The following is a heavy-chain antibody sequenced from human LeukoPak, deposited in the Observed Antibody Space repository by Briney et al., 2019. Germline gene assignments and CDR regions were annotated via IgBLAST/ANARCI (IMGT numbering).Heavy chain of an antibody. Sequence: PWGSLRLSCAASGFIFSSYSMNWVRQAPGKGLEWVSSISSSSSYIYYADSVKGRFTISRDNAKNSLYLQMNSLRAEDTAVYYCATSGSRPFDYWGQGTLVTVSS. CDR3: ATSGSRPFDY. V-gene: IGHV3-21*01. CDR2: ISSSSSYI. D-gene: IGHD1-26*01. J-gene: IGHJ4*02. CDR1: GFIFSSYS.